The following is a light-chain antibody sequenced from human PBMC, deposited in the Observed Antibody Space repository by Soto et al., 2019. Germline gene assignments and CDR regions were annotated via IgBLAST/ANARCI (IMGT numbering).Light chain of an antibody. V-gene: IGKV1-39*01. J-gene: IGKJ2*01. Sequence: DIQMTQSPSSVSASVGDTVTITCRASQDINVYLNWYQQKPGGVPKLLIYSASSLHSGVPSRFTGSGSETYFTLTIRSLQPEDFATYYCQHGYVAPYNFGQGTKVDIK. CDR3: QHGYVAPYN. CDR2: SAS. CDR1: QDINVY.